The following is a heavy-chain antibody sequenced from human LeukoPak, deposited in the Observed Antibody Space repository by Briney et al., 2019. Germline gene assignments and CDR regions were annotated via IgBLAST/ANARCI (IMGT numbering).Heavy chain of an antibody. CDR3: AILPAGEYYYDSSGSAH. CDR2: IYYTGKT. J-gene: IGHJ4*02. D-gene: IGHD3-22*01. Sequence: SETLSLTCTVSGDSVSNGNYYWSWLRQPPGKALEWIGYIYYTGKTYYNPSLEGRVTILVDTSRNHFSVKLSSVTAADTAVYYCAILPAGEYYYDSSGSAHWGQGTLVTVSS. CDR1: GDSVSNGNYY. V-gene: IGHV4-61*03.